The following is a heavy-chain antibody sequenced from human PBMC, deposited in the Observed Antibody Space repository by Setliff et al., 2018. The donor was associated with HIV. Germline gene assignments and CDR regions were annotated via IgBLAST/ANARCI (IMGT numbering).Heavy chain of an antibody. CDR1: GFIFSDYA. J-gene: IGHJ3*02. CDR3: ARDTSRSEESAFDI. CDR2: VRNKVRGSTP. V-gene: IGHV3-72*01. Sequence: GGSLRLSCAASGFIFSDYAMTWVRQAPGRGLEWVGRVRNKVRGSTPEYAASVKGRFTVSRDDSTNSLYLQMNSLKSEDTAVYYCARDTSRSEESAFDIWGQGTMVTVSS. D-gene: IGHD6-19*01.